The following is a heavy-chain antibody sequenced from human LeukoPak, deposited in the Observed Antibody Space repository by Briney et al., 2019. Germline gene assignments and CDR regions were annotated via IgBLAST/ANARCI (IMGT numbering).Heavy chain of an antibody. V-gene: IGHV3-30*02. CDR2: IRYDGSNK. CDR3: AQEYGLDWFISWTFDY. Sequence: GGSLRLSCAASGFTFSSYGMHWVRQAPGKGLEWVAFIRYDGSNKYYADSVKGRFTISKDNSKNTLYLQMNSLRAEDQAVYYCAQEYGLDWFISWTFDYWRQGTLVTVCS. J-gene: IGHJ4*02. CDR1: GFTFSSYG. D-gene: IGHD3-9*01.